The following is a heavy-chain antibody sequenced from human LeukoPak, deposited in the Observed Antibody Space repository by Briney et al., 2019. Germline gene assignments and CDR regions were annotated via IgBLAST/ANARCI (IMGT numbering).Heavy chain of an antibody. J-gene: IGHJ4*02. CDR2: INANSGGT. CDR3: ARDGILAVGLGYY. Sequence: ASVKVSCKASGYTFTDYYMHWVRQAPGQGLEWMGWINANSGGTNYAQKFQGRVTMTRDTSISTVYMELSRLRSDDTAVYYCARDGILAVGLGYYWGQGTLVTVSS. CDR1: GYTFTDYY. V-gene: IGHV1-2*02. D-gene: IGHD2-21*01.